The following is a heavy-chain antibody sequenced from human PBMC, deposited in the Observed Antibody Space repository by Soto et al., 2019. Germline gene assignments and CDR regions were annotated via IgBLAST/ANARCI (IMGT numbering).Heavy chain of an antibody. Sequence: SETLSLTCAVYGGSFSGYSWSWIRQPPGKGLEWIGEIHHRGSTKYNASLKSQVTMSVDTSKNQFSLNLSSVTAADTAVYFCARGPYVLRYFDRLPHFDYWGQGTPVTVSS. V-gene: IGHV4-34*01. D-gene: IGHD3-9*01. CDR2: IHHRGST. CDR3: ARGPYVLRYFDRLPHFDY. CDR1: GGSFSGYS. J-gene: IGHJ4*02.